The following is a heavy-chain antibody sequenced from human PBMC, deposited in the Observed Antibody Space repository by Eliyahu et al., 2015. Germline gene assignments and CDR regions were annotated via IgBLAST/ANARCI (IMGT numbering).Heavy chain of an antibody. CDR2: IIPIFGTA. CDR3: ARGPDTSNSYYYNY. CDR1: GGXFSNYA. V-gene: IGHV1-69*01. D-gene: IGHD3-22*01. Sequence: QVQLVQSGAEVKKPGSXVKVSCKASGGXFSNYAISWVRQAPGQGLGWMGGIIPIFGTANYAQKFQGRVTITADEFASTAYMELSSLRSEDTAVYYCARGPDTSNSYYYNYWGQGTLVTVSS. J-gene: IGHJ4*02.